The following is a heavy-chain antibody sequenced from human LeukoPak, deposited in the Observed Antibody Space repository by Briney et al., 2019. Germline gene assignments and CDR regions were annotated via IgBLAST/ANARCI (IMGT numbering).Heavy chain of an antibody. CDR2: IMPMFGTA. CDR3: ARDLGGIAVAGAFDI. Sequence: ASVKVSCKASGGTFSSYDISWVRQAPGQGLEWMGGIMPMFGTANYAQKFQGRVTITADKSTSTAYMELSSLRSEDTAVYYCARDLGGIAVAGAFDIWGQGTMVTVSS. D-gene: IGHD6-19*01. J-gene: IGHJ3*02. V-gene: IGHV1-69*06. CDR1: GGTFSSYD.